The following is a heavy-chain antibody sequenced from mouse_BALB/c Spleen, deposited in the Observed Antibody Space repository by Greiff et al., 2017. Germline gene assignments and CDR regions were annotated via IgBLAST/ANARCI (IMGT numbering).Heavy chain of an antibody. Sequence: EVQLVESGGDLVKPGGSLKLSCAASGFTFSSYGMSWVRQTPDKRLEWVATISSGGSYTYYPDSVKGRFTISRDNAKNTLYLQMSSLKSEDTAMYYCARRKIYDGYFAWFAYWGQGTLVTVSA. CDR1: GFTFSSYG. D-gene: IGHD2-3*01. CDR2: ISSGGSYT. J-gene: IGHJ3*01. V-gene: IGHV5-6*01. CDR3: ARRKIYDGYFAWFAY.